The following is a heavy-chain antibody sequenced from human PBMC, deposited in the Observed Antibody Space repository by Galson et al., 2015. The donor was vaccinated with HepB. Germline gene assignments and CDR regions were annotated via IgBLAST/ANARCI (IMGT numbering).Heavy chain of an antibody. CDR3: ASGSTPHSYFSHRFPT. Sequence: SVKVSCKASGYTFTSYYMHWVRQAPGQGLEWMGIINPSGGSTSYAQKFQGRVTMTRDTSTSTVYMELSSLRSEDTAVYYCASGSTPHSYFSHRFPTCGQPTLVTVSS. CDR1: GYTFTSYY. CDR2: INPSGGST. V-gene: IGHV1-46*03. D-gene: IGHD2-21*01. J-gene: IGHJ5*02.